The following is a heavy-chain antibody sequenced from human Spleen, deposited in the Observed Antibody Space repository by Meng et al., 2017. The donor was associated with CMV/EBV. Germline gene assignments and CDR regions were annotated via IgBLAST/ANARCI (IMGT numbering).Heavy chain of an antibody. CDR1: GFTVSTHY. CDR3: ARAPRGAIEYFQH. CDR2: IYIDGKT. Sequence: CAVSGFTVSTHYMNWVRQAPGKGLEWVSVIYIDGKTYYADSVKGRFTISRDNSKNTLYLQMTNLGAEDTAVYYCARAPRGAIEYFQHWGQGTLVTVSS. J-gene: IGHJ1*01. D-gene: IGHD3-16*01. V-gene: IGHV3-53*01.